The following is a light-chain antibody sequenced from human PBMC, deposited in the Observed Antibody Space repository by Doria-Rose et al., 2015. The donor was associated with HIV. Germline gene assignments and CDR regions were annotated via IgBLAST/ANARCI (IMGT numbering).Light chain of an antibody. CDR2: DGS. Sequence: TQSPGTLSLSPGERATLSYRASQSFSSTYLAWYQQKPGQAPSLLIYDGSTRATGIPDRFSASGSGTDSTLTINRLEPEDFALYYCHQYGTSWTCGQGTKVEI. CDR1: QSFSSTY. CDR3: HQYGTSWT. V-gene: IGKV3-20*01. J-gene: IGKJ1*01.